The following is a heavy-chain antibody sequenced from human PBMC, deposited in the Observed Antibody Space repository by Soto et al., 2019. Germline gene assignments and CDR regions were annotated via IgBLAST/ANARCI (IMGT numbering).Heavy chain of an antibody. J-gene: IGHJ4*02. CDR3: ARDEDY. V-gene: IGHV1-3*01. CDR1: GYTFTTYA. Sequence: QVQLVQSGAEVKKPGASVKVSCKASGYTFTTYAMHWVRQAPGQRLEWMGWINVGNGNTKYSQKFQGRVALTRATSASTSYMELTNLRSEDTAVYYCARDEDYWGQGTLVTVSS. CDR2: INVGNGNT.